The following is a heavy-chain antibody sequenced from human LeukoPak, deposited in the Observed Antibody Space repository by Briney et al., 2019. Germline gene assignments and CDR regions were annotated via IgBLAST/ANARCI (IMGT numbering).Heavy chain of an antibody. CDR1: GDSISSNGYY. CDR3: TRGAGWLIDY. D-gene: IGHD3-16*01. J-gene: IGHJ4*02. Sequence: SETLSLTCTVPGDSISSNGYYWGWIRQPPGKGLEWIGYFHNSGTSTYNPSLKSRVTISADTSKNQFSLKLNSLTTADTAVYYCTRGAGWLIDYWGQGILVTVSS. CDR2: FHNSGTS. V-gene: IGHV4-61*08.